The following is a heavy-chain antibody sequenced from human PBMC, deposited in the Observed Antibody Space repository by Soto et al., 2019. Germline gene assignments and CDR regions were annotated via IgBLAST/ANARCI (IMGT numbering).Heavy chain of an antibody. CDR2: MNPSGGST. V-gene: IGHV1-46*01. CDR1: GYTFTSYY. CDR3: AREFRTKLGTDDYYCGMDV. J-gene: IGHJ6*01. Sequence: GASVKVSCKASGYTFTSYYMHWVRQAPGQGLEWMGIMNPSGGSTSYAQKFQGRVTMSRDTATSTVEMELSSLGSEDTAVWYWAREFRTKLGTDDYYCGMDVWGQGTTLTAP. D-gene: IGHD1-1*01.